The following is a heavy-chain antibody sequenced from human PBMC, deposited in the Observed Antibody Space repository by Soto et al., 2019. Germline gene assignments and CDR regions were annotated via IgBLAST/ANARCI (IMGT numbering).Heavy chain of an antibody. J-gene: IGHJ3*02. CDR2: IYYSGST. CDR1: GGSISSYY. D-gene: IGHD3-10*01. Sequence: SETLSLTCTVSGGSISSYYWSCIRQPPGKGLEWIGYIYYSGSTNYNPSLKSRVTISVDTSKNQFSLKLSSVTAADAAVYYCARVWGGAFDIWGQGTMVTVSS. CDR3: ARVWGGAFDI. V-gene: IGHV4-59*01.